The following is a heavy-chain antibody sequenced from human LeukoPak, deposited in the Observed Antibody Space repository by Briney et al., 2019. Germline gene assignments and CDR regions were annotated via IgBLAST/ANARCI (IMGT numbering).Heavy chain of an antibody. V-gene: IGHV3-23*01. D-gene: IGHD2-8*02. J-gene: IGHJ4*02. CDR2: ICGSGGSA. CDR1: GFTFSSYA. CDR3: AKDLVGYCTGGVCPYFDY. Sequence: GGSLRLSCAASGFTFSSYAMSWVRQAPGKGLEWVSAICGSGGSAYYADSVKGRFTISRDNSKNTLYLQMNSLRAEDTAVYYCAKDLVGYCTGGVCPYFDYWGQGTLVTVSS.